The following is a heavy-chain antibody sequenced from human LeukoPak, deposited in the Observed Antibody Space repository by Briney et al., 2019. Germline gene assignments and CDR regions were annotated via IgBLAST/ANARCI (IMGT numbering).Heavy chain of an antibody. CDR1: GYTFTNYG. Sequence: ASVTVSRQTSGYTFTNYGICWVRQAPGLGLEWMGWISAYNGNTNYAQKVQGRVTMTTDTSTSTAYMELRSLRFDDTAVYYCARDQSVRLLQTSSTYFKHVFAIWGPGSMVTVSS. V-gene: IGHV1-18*01. CDR2: ISAYNGNT. J-gene: IGHJ3*02. D-gene: IGHD6-13*01. CDR3: ARDQSVRLLQTSSTYFKHVFAI.